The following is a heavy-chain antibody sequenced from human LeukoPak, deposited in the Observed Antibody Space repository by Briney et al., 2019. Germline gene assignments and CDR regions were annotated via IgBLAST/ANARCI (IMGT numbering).Heavy chain of an antibody. J-gene: IGHJ3*02. CDR1: GFTFRNYG. V-gene: IGHV3-33*01. CDR3: ARGDDGSGSFYYGLDTFDI. Sequence: GRSLRLSCAASGFTFRNYGKHWVRQAPVKGLEWVAVIWNDGSNKYYGDSVKGRFTISRDNSKNTLSLQMNSLRAEDTAVYYCARGDDGSGSFYYGLDTFDIWGLGTMVTVSS. D-gene: IGHD3-10*01. CDR2: IWNDGSNK.